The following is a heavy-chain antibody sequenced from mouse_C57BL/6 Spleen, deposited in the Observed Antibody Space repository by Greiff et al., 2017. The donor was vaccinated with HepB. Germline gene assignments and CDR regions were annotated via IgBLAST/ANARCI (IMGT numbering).Heavy chain of an antibody. V-gene: IGHV1-52*01. CDR1: GYTFTSYW. CDR2: IDPSDSET. Sequence: QVQLQQPGAELVRPGSSVKLSCKASGYTFTSYWMHWVKQRPIQGLEWIGNIDPSDSETHYNQKFKDKATLTVDKSSSTAYMQLSSLTSEDSAVYYCARVTGTLYAMGYWGQVTSVTVSS. D-gene: IGHD4-1*01. CDR3: ARVTGTLYAMGY. J-gene: IGHJ4*01.